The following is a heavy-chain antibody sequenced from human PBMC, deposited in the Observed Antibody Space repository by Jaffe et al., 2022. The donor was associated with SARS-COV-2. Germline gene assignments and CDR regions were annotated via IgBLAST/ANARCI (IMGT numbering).Heavy chain of an antibody. J-gene: IGHJ5*02. CDR3: ARDQAGHGPLPGWFDP. CDR1: GGSFSGYY. CDR2: INHSGST. D-gene: IGHD2-15*01. Sequence: QVQLQQWGAGLLKPSETLSLTCAVYGGSFSGYYWSWIRQPPGKGLEWIGEINHSGSTNYNPSLKSRVTISVDTSKNQFSLKLSSVTAADTAVYYCARDQAGHGPLPGWFDPWGQGTLVTVSS. V-gene: IGHV4-34*01.